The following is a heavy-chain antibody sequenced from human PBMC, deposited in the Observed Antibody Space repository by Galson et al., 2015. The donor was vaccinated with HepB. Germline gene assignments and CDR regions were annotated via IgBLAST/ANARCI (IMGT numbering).Heavy chain of an antibody. CDR1: GGSISSYY. J-gene: IGHJ6*02. D-gene: IGHD3-22*01. CDR2: IYYSGST. Sequence: ETLSLTCTVSGGSISSYYWSWIRQPPGKGLEWIGYIYYSGSTNYNPSLKSRVTISVGTSKNQFSLKLSSVTAADTAVYYCARRFYDSSRFRHYYGMDVWGQGTTVTVSS. CDR3: ARRFYDSSRFRHYYGMDV. V-gene: IGHV4-59*01.